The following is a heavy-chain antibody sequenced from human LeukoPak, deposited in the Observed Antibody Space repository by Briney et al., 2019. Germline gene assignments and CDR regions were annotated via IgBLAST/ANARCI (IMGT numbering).Heavy chain of an antibody. V-gene: IGHV4-38-2*01. J-gene: IGHJ6*04. Sequence: SETLSLTCAVSGYSISSGYYWSWIRPSPGKGLEWIATINHSGETYYNPSLRSRATISVDTSKNQFSLKLSSVTAAGTAVYYCARYTANKSGYSFDFWGKGTTVTVSS. CDR3: ARYTANKSGYSFDF. D-gene: IGHD3-22*01. CDR1: GYSISSGYY. CDR2: INHSGET.